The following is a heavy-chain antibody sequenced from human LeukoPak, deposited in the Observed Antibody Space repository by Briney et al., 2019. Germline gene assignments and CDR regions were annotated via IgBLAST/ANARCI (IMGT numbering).Heavy chain of an antibody. D-gene: IGHD2-15*01. Sequence: ASVKVSCKASGYTFTTYAINWVRQAPGQGLEWMGWINTDTGNPTYAQGFTGRFVFSLDTSVSTTYLQISSLKAEDTAVYYCARAGSCSGGTCNDWFDPWGQGTLVTVSS. CDR3: ARAGSCSGGTCNDWFDP. J-gene: IGHJ5*02. CDR2: INTDTGNP. V-gene: IGHV7-4-1*02. CDR1: GYTFTTYA.